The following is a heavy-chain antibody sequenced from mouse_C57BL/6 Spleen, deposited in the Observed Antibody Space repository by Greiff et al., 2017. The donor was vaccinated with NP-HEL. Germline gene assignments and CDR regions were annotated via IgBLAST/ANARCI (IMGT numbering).Heavy chain of an antibody. CDR3: ARGRRAMDY. J-gene: IGHJ4*01. Sequence: VQLQQPGAELVRPGTSVKLSCKASGYTFTSYWMHWVKQRPGQGLEWIGVIDPSDSYTNYNQKFKGKATFTVDTSSSTAYMQLSSLTSEDSAVYYCARGRRAMDYWGQGTSVTVSS. CDR1: GYTFTSYW. CDR2: IDPSDSYT. D-gene: IGHD3-2*02. V-gene: IGHV1-59*01.